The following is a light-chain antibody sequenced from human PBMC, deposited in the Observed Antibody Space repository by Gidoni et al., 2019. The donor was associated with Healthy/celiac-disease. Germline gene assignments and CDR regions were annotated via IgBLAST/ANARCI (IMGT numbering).Light chain of an antibody. CDR1: QSVSSSY. J-gene: IGKJ2*01. CDR2: GAS. Sequence: EIVLTQSPGTLSLSPGERATLSCRASQSVSSSYLAWYQQKPGQATRLLIYGASSRATGIPDRLSGSGSGTDFTLTISRLEPEDFAVYYCQQYGSSPPRYTFGQGTKLEIK. CDR3: QQYGSSPPRYT. V-gene: IGKV3-20*01.